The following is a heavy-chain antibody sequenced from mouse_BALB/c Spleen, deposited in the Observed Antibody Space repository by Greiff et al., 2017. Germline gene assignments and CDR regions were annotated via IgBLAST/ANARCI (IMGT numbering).Heavy chain of an antibody. D-gene: IGHD3-1*01. CDR2: ISNGGGST. CDR1: GFTFSSYT. Sequence: EVQLVESGGGLVQPGGSLKLSCAASGFTFSSYTMSWVRQTPEKRLEWVAYISNGGGSTYYPDTVKGRFTISRDNAKNTLYLQMSSLKSEDTAMYYCARSELGLRGFAYWGQGTLVTVSA. J-gene: IGHJ3*01. CDR3: ARSELGLRGFAY. V-gene: IGHV5-12-2*01.